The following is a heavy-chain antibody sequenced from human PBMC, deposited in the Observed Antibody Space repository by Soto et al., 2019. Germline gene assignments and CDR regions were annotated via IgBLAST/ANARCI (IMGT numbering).Heavy chain of an antibody. J-gene: IGHJ6*03. CDR1: GFTFSGSA. V-gene: IGHV3-73*01. D-gene: IGHD3-3*01. CDR2: IRSKANSYAT. CDR3: TRHGGTGFLEWHKGDYYYYYMDV. Sequence: HPGGSLRLSCAASGFTFSGSAMHWVRQASGKGLEWVGRIRSKANSYATAYAASVKGRFTISRDDSKNTAYLQMNSLKTEDTAVYYCTRHGGTGFLEWHKGDYYYYYMDVWGKGTTVTVSS.